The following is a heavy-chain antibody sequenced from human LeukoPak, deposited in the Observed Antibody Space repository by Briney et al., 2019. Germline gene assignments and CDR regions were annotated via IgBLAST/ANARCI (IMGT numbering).Heavy chain of an antibody. CDR3: ARLVRVVPAAIVY. V-gene: IGHV4-38-2*02. Sequence: SGTLSLSCTVSGYSISSGYYWGWIGQPPGKGLDGIGSIYHRGSTYYNPSLKRRVTISVDTSKNPFSLKLSTVCAADTAVYYCARLVRVVPAAIVYWGQGTLVPVSS. D-gene: IGHD2-2*02. CDR2: IYHRGST. J-gene: IGHJ4*02. CDR1: GYSISSGYY.